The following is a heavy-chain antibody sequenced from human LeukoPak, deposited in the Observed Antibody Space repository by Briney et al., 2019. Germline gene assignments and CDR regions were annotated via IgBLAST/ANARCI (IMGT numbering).Heavy chain of an antibody. D-gene: IGHD1-26*01. V-gene: IGHV3-21*04. J-gene: IGHJ4*02. Sequence: GGALRLSCAASGFTFSSYSMNWVRQAPGKGLEWVSSISSSSSYIYYADSVKGRFTISRDNAKNSLYLQMNSLRAEDTAVYYCASLTDIEAGAVRYWGQGTLVTVSS. CDR3: ASLTDIEAGAVRY. CDR2: ISSSSSYI. CDR1: GFTFSSYS.